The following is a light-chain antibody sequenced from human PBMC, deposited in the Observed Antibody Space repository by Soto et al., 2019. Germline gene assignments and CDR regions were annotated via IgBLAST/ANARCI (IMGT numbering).Light chain of an antibody. CDR1: SSDVGGYNY. V-gene: IGLV2-14*03. J-gene: IGLJ2*01. Sequence: QSGLTQPASVSGSPGQSITISCTGTSSDVGGYNYVSWYQLHPGKAPILLIYDVSNRPSGVSNRFSGSKSGNTASLTISGLQAEDEADYYCTSYTSSSTLVVFGGGTKLTVL. CDR3: TSYTSSSTLVV. CDR2: DVS.